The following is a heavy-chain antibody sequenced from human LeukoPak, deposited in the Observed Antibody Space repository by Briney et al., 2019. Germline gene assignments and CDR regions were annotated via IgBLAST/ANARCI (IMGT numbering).Heavy chain of an antibody. CDR1: GYTFTSYY. CDR3: ASHYNYFEY. V-gene: IGHV1-46*01. D-gene: IGHD5-24*01. Sequence: ASVKVSCKASGYTFTSYYMHWVRQAPGQGLEWMGIINPSGGSTTYAQKFQGRVTITRDTSTSTVYMELSSVRSEDTAVYYCASHYNYFEYWGQGTLVTVSS. CDR2: INPSGGST. J-gene: IGHJ4*02.